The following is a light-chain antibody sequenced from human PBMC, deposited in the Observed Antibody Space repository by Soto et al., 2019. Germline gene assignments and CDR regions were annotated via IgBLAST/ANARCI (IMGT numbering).Light chain of an antibody. CDR2: EGS. V-gene: IGLV2-23*01. CDR1: SSDLGSYNL. Sequence: QPASVSGSPGQSITISCTGTSSDLGSYNLVSWYQHHPGKAPKLMIYEGSNRPSGVSNRFSGSNSGNTASLTISGLQAEDEADYHCSSYAGGVVFGGGTKLTVL. CDR3: SSYAGGVV. J-gene: IGLJ2*01.